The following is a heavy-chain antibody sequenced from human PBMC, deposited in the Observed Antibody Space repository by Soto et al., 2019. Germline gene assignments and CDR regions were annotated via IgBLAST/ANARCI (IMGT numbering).Heavy chain of an antibody. CDR3: ATQGFGTLHGLVDV. J-gene: IGHJ6*02. Sequence: QVRLQESGPGLVKPSETLSLTCTVSGGSITSITNHYCSWIRQPPGKGLEWIGYISYSGHTSYNPSLPSRVILSVHTSKNQVSLNLASVTAADTAVYYCATQGFGTLHGLVDVWGQGTTVTVSS. V-gene: IGHV4-59*08. CDR2: ISYSGHT. CDR1: GGSITSITNHY. D-gene: IGHD1-7*01.